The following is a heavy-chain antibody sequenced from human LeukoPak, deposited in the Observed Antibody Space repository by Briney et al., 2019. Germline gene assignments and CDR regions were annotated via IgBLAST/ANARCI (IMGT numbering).Heavy chain of an antibody. CDR2: IDQDGSAE. CDR1: GFTFSNYW. CDR3: ARADNYGSILDY. J-gene: IGHJ4*02. V-gene: IGHV3-7*04. D-gene: IGHD3-10*01. Sequence: GGSLRLSCAASGFTFSNYWMSWVRQSPGRGLEWVANIDQDGSAEYYVDSVGGRFTVSRDNAKNSLYLQIDSLRAEDTAVYYCARADNYGSILDYWGRGTLVTVSS.